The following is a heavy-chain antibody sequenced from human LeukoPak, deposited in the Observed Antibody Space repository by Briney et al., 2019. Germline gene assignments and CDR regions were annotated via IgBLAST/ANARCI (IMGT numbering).Heavy chain of an antibody. CDR3: SRVSLFYGDYAHPWFDP. Sequence: ASETVSCKASGYTFTRYYMHWVRQAPRQGLKWMGWINPNSGDTNYAQHSQDRITMTRDTAISTAYLEPGSLSSDDTALYYRSRVSLFYGDYAHPWFDPWGQGTLVTVSS. CDR2: INPNSGDT. D-gene: IGHD4-17*01. V-gene: IGHV1-2*02. J-gene: IGHJ5*02. CDR1: GYTFTRYY.